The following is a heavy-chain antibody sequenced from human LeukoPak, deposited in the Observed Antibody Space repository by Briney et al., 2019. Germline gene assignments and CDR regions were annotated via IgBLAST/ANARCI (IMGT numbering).Heavy chain of an antibody. CDR2: ISGSGGST. CDR3: AKDKFRSDAFDI. Sequence: PGGSLRLSCAASGFTFSSYAMSWVRQAPGKGLEWVSAISGSGGSTYYADSVKGRFTISRDDSKNTLYLQMNSLRAEDTAVYYCAKDKFRSDAFDIWGQGTMVTVSS. D-gene: IGHD1-26*01. V-gene: IGHV3-23*01. J-gene: IGHJ3*02. CDR1: GFTFSSYA.